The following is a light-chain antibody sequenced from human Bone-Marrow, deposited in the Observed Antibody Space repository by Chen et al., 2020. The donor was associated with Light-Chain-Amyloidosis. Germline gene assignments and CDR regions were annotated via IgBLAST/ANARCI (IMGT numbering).Light chain of an antibody. CDR1: SSDVGGDNH. Sequence: SALTHPSSVSGSPGPSITISCPGTSSDVGGDNHVSWYQQHPDKAPKLMIYEVTHRPSWVPDRFSGNKSDNTASLTISGIQTEDEADYFCSSYTITNTLVFGSGTRVTVL. CDR3: SSYTITNTLV. V-gene: IGLV2-14*01. J-gene: IGLJ1*01. CDR2: EVT.